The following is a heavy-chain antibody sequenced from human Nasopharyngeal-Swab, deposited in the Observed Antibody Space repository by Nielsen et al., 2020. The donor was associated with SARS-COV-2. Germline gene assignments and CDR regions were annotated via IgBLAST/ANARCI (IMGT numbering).Heavy chain of an antibody. D-gene: IGHD6-19*01. CDR2: ISASGAST. Sequence: GESLKISCAASGFIFSRYVINWVRQAPGKGLEWVSTISASGASTYYADSVKGRFTISRDNSKNTVYLQMNSLRAEDTAVYYCVKDGGGWLTSGWYYFDYWGQGTLVTVSS. V-gene: IGHV3-23*01. CDR1: GFIFSRYV. CDR3: VKDGGGWLTSGWYYFDY. J-gene: IGHJ4*02.